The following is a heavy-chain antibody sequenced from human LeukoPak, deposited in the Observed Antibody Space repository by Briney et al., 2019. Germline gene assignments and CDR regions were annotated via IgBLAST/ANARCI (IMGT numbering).Heavy chain of an antibody. J-gene: IGHJ5*02. CDR3: ARDSLVHPNRWFDP. CDR2: IYTSGST. CDR1: GGSFGGYY. V-gene: IGHV4-4*07. D-gene: IGHD6-13*01. Sequence: PSETLSLTCAVYGGSFGGYYWSWIRQPDGKGLEWIGRIYTSGSTNYNPSLKSRVSMPVDTSTNQFSLKLSSVTAADTAVYYCARDSLVHPNRWFDPWGQGTLVIVSS.